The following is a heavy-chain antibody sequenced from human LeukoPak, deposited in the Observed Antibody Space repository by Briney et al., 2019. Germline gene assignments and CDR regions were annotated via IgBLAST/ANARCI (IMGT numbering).Heavy chain of an antibody. V-gene: IGHV3-69-1*01. J-gene: IGHJ6*02. CDR2: IAASGST. CDR3: AKDARPWQGMDV. Sequence: GGSLRLSCATTGFTFSAYTMNWVRQAPGKGLEWVSSIAASGSTYYLDSVKGRFTISRDNSKNTLYLQMNSLRAEDTAVYYCAKDARPWQGMDVWGQGTTVTVSS. CDR1: GFTFSAYT.